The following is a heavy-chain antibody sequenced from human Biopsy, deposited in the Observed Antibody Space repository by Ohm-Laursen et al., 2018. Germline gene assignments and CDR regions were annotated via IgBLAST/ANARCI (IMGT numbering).Heavy chain of an antibody. CDR2: ISSSNDNT. D-gene: IGHD3-22*01. Sequence: GASVKVSCNASGFIFTSYGLSWVRQAPGQGLGWMGWISSSNDNTNYAQKFQGRVTMTADTSTSTAYMELRSLRSDDTAVYYCARDFFDSSGYFYYYNGVDLWGQGTTVTVSS. J-gene: IGHJ6*02. CDR3: ARDFFDSSGYFYYYNGVDL. V-gene: IGHV1-18*01. CDR1: GFIFTSYG.